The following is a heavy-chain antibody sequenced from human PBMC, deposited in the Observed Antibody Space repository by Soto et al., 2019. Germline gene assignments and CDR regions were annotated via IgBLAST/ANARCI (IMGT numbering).Heavy chain of an antibody. CDR2: IFYSGNT. CDR3: ARDRSYSTSRYDAFDI. V-gene: IGHV4-59*01. D-gene: IGHD6-6*01. J-gene: IGHJ3*02. Sequence: QVQLQESGPGLVKPSETLSLTCTVSGGSISSYYWSWIRQPPGRGLEWIGYIFYSGNTDYNPSLKSRVTRSLDTSKNQFSLRLSSVTAADTAVYYCARDRSYSTSRYDAFDIWGQGTMVTVSS. CDR1: GGSISSYY.